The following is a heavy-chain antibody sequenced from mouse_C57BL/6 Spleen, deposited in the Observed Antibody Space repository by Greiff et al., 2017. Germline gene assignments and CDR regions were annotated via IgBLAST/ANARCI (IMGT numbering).Heavy chain of an antibody. CDR1: GYTFTSYW. V-gene: IGHV1-59*01. CDR2: IDPSDSYT. CDR3: ARDTTDFDY. Sequence: VQLQQPGAELVWPGTSVTLSCKASGYTFTSYWMHWVKQRPGQGLEWIGVIDPSDSYTNYNQKFKGKATLTVDTSSSTAYMQLSSLTSEDSAVYYCARDTTDFDYWGQGTTLTVSS. J-gene: IGHJ2*01. D-gene: IGHD1-1*01.